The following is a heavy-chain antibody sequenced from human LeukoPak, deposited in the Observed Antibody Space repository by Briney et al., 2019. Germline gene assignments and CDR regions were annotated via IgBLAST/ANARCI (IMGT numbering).Heavy chain of an antibody. V-gene: IGHV4-39*07. Sequence: SETLSLTCTVSGGSISSSSYYWGWIRQPPGKGLEWIGSIYYSGSTYYNPSLKSRVTISVDTSKKQFSLKLSSVTAADTAVYYCARDLIAAAAYNWFDPWGQGTLVTVSS. D-gene: IGHD6-13*01. CDR2: IYYSGST. J-gene: IGHJ5*02. CDR1: GGSISSSSYY. CDR3: ARDLIAAAAYNWFDP.